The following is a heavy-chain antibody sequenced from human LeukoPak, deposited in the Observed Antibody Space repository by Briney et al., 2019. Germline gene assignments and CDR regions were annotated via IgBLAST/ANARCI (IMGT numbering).Heavy chain of an antibody. CDR2: ISSTSSYT. Sequence: GGSLRLSCAAYGFTFSDYYMSWIRQVPGKGLEWVSYISSTSSYTNYADSVKGRFTISRDNAKNSLYLQMNSLRADDTAVYYCARDSMVREKLLDYWGQGALVTVSS. V-gene: IGHV3-11*05. J-gene: IGHJ4*02. CDR1: GFTFSDYY. CDR3: ARDSMVREKLLDY. D-gene: IGHD3-10*01.